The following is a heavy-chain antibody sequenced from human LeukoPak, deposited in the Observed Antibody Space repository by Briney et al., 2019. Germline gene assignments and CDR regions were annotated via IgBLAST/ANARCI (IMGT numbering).Heavy chain of an antibody. D-gene: IGHD4-17*01. Sequence: PGGSLRLSCAASGFTFSSYAMSWVRQAPGKGLEWVSAISGSGGSTYYADSAKGRFTISRDNYKITLYLQMNSLRAEDTAVYYSATVTDENDCWGQGTLVTVSS. CDR2: ISGSGGST. V-gene: IGHV3-23*01. CDR1: GFTFSSYA. CDR3: ATVTDENDC. J-gene: IGHJ4*02.